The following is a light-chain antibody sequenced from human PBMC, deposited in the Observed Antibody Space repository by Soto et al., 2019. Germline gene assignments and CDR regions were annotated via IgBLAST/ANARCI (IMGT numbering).Light chain of an antibody. Sequence: QLVLTQSPSASASLGASVKLTCTLSSGHSMFGIAWHQQQPDKGPQYLMKVNSDGSHTKGDGIPDRFSGSSSGAEYYLTISSLQSEDEADYYCQTWGSGIRVFGGGTKLTVL. J-gene: IGLJ3*02. CDR3: QTWGSGIRV. V-gene: IGLV4-69*01. CDR2: VNSDGSH. CDR1: SGHSMFG.